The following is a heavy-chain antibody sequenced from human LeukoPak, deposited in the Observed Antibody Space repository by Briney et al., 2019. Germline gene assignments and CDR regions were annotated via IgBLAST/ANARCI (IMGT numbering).Heavy chain of an antibody. Sequence: SETLSLTCTVSGGSISSSSYYWGWIRQPPGEGLEWIGRIYYSGSTYYNPSLKSRVTISVDTSKNQFSLKLSSVTAADTAVYYCARDRVPSAGYYYYYMDVWGKGTTVTVSS. J-gene: IGHJ6*03. D-gene: IGHD2-2*01. CDR2: IYYSGST. CDR3: ARDRVPSAGYYYYYMDV. CDR1: GGSISSSSYY. V-gene: IGHV4-39*07.